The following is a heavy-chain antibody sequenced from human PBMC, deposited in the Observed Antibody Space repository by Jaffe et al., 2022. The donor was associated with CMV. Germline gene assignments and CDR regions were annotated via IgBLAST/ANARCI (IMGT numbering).Heavy chain of an antibody. CDR2: IYYSGST. V-gene: IGHV4-39*01. CDR3: ARHLVQLWFKLRYFDL. Sequence: QLQLQESGPGLVKPSETLSLTCTVSGGSISSSSYYWGWIRQPPGKGLEWIGSIYYSGSTYYNPSLKSRVTISVDTSKNQFSLKLSSVTAADTAVYYCARHLVQLWFKLRYFDLWGRGTLVTVSS. J-gene: IGHJ2*01. D-gene: IGHD5-18*01. CDR1: GGSISSSSYY.